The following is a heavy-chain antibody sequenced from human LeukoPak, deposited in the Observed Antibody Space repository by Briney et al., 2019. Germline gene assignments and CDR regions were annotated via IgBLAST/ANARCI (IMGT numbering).Heavy chain of an antibody. Sequence: GASVKVSCTASGYTFTSYYMHWVRQAPGQGLEWMGIINPSGGSTSYAQKFQGRVTMTRDTSTSTVYMELSSLRSEDTAVYYCARGSWEYYDSSGYQFEYFQHWGQGTLVTVSS. CDR2: INPSGGST. CDR1: GYTFTSYY. CDR3: ARGSWEYYDSSGYQFEYFQH. D-gene: IGHD3-22*01. V-gene: IGHV1-46*01. J-gene: IGHJ1*01.